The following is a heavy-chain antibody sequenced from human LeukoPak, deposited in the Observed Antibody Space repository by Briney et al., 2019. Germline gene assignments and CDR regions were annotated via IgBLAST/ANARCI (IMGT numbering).Heavy chain of an antibody. V-gene: IGHV1-2*02. CDR1: GYSFTGYY. J-gene: IGHJ5*02. CDR2: IDPNSGGT. CDR3: ARVGLPNAYNWVDP. Sequence: ASVKVSCKASGYSFTGYYLHWVRQAPGQGLEWMGWIDPNSGGTNYAQKFQDRVTMTVDTSITTAYMELSRLRSDDTALYFCARVGLPNAYNWVDPWGQGTLVTVSS. D-gene: IGHD5-12*01.